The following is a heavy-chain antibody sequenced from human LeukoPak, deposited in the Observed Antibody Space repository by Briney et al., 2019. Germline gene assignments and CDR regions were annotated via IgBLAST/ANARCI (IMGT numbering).Heavy chain of an antibody. J-gene: IGHJ4*02. D-gene: IGHD3-22*01. CDR2: IYYDGGNK. V-gene: IGHV3-33*08. CDR3: ARTEHYSDRNGYYYFDQ. CDR1: GFTFSSES. Sequence: GGSLRLSCAASGFTFSSESMNWVRQAPGKGLEWVALIYYDGGNKAYADSVKGRFTISRDNPKNTLYLQMNSLRVEDTAVYYCARTEHYSDRNGYYYFDQWGQGTLVTVSS.